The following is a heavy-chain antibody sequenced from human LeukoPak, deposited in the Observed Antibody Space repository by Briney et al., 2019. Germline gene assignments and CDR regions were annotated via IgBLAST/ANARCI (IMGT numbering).Heavy chain of an antibody. D-gene: IGHD5-18*01. CDR3: AKDAGSGYSYGEFDY. CDR1: GFTLSSYE. J-gene: IGHJ4*02. CDR2: IGSSGSTI. V-gene: IGHV3-48*03. Sequence: GGSLRLSCAASGFTLSSYEMNWVRQAPGKGLEWVSYIGSSGSTIYYADSVKGRFTISRDNAKNSLYLQMNSLRAEDTAVYYCAKDAGSGYSYGEFDYWGQGTLVTVSS.